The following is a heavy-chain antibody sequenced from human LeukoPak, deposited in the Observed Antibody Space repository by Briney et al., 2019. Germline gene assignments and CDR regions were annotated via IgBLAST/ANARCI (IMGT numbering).Heavy chain of an antibody. CDR1: GFTFRSYA. CDR2: ISGSGGNA. V-gene: IGHV3-23*01. Sequence: PGGSLRLSCAASGFTFRSYAMTWVRQAPGKGLEWVSAISGSGGNAYYADSVKGRFTISRDNFKNTLYLQMNSLTAEDTAIYYCAKGGTSSWYFVFDYWGQGVLVTVSS. J-gene: IGHJ4*02. D-gene: IGHD6-13*01. CDR3: AKGGTSSWYFVFDY.